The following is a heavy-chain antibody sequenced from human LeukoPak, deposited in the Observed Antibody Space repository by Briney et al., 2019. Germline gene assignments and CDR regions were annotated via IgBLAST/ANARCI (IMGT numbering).Heavy chain of an antibody. D-gene: IGHD6-19*01. CDR2: LYSGGST. Sequence: GGSLRLSCAASGFTVSSDFMSWVRQAPGKGLEWVSVLYSGGSTYYVDSVKGRFTISRDNSVNTLYLQMNSLRAEDTAVYYCARGISSSGWLDYWGQGTLVTVS. CDR1: GFTVSSDF. V-gene: IGHV3-53*01. J-gene: IGHJ4*02. CDR3: ARGISSSGWLDY.